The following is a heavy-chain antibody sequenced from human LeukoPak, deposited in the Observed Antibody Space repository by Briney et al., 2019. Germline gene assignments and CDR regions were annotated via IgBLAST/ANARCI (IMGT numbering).Heavy chain of an antibody. V-gene: IGHV4-59*01. CDR1: GDSISPYY. D-gene: IGHD5/OR15-5a*01. CDR3: ARMSTSGPFFDY. CDR2: IYYLGST. Sequence: TSETLSLTCTVSGDSISPYYWGWIRQPPGKGLGWIAYIYYLGSTNYNPSLKSRVTISVDTSKNQFSLKLNSVTAADTAVYFCARMSTSGPFFDYWGQGTLVTVSS. J-gene: IGHJ4*02.